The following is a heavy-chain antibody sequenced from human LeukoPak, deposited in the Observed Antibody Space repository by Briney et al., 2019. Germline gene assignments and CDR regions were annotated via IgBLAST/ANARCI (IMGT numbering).Heavy chain of an antibody. D-gene: IGHD5-24*01. CDR1: GYSISSSYY. Sequence: PSETLSLTCTVSGYSISSSYYWGWIRQPPGKGLEWIGSIYYSGSTYYNPSLKSRVTISVDTSKNQFSLKLSSVTAADTAVYYCARAEIGGSYIDYWGQGTLVTVSS. CDR2: IYYSGST. J-gene: IGHJ4*02. CDR3: ARAEIGGSYIDY. V-gene: IGHV4-38-2*02.